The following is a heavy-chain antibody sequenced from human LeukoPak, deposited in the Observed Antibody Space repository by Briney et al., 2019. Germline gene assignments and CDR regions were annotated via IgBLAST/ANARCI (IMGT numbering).Heavy chain of an antibody. CDR2: INPSGGST. D-gene: IGHD6-13*01. J-gene: IGHJ5*02. V-gene: IGHV1-46*01. Sequence: ASVKVSCKASGYTFTSYYMHWVRQAPGQGLEWMGIINPSGGSTSYAQKFQGRVTMTRDMSTSTVYMELSSLRSEDTAVYYCARERPDQGSYIAAAGTGWFDPWGQGTLVTVSS. CDR1: GYTFTSYY. CDR3: ARERPDQGSYIAAAGTGWFDP.